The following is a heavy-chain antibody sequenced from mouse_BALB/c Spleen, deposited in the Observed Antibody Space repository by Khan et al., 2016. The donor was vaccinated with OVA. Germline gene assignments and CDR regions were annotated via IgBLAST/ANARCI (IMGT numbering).Heavy chain of an antibody. Sequence: VQLQQSGPELVKPGASVKMSCKASGYTFTSYVMHWVKQKPGQGLEWIGYINPYNDGTKYNEKFKGKAPLTSDKSSSTAYMELSSLTSEDSAVYYCARDHYYGSSWFAYWGQGTLVTVSA. D-gene: IGHD1-1*01. CDR1: GYTFTSYV. CDR3: ARDHYYGSSWFAY. J-gene: IGHJ3*01. CDR2: INPYNDGT. V-gene: IGHV1S136*01.